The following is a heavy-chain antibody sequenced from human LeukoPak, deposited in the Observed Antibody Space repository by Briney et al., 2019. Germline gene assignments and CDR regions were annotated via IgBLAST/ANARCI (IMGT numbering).Heavy chain of an antibody. CDR2: INRSGNT. CDR1: GGSFSGYY. V-gene: IGHV4-34*01. CDR3: AREKAAAGLNYYYYYIDV. J-gene: IGHJ6*03. Sequence: SDTLSLNCAVYGGSFSGYYWSWIRQAPGKGLEWVGEINRSGNTNYNTSLKSPLTTSVDTSKNQSSLQLSSVTADDTAVYYCAREKAAAGLNYYYYYIDVWGKGTTVTVSS. D-gene: IGHD6-13*01.